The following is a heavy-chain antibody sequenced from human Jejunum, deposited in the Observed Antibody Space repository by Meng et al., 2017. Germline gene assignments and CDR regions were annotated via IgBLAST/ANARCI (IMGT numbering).Heavy chain of an antibody. J-gene: IGHJ4*02. CDR1: AASIMRTNW. CDR3: ARAYCTDVSCHDFFDS. Sequence: GQLHEAGPGLVKLSGTLSLPWLVSAASIMRTNWWRWVRQPPGKGLEGIGKIDPSASTHYNPSLKGRVTISADRSKNQFSLRLTSVTAADTAIYYCARAYCTDVSCHDFFDSWGQGTLVTVSS. D-gene: IGHD2-8*01. CDR2: IDPSAST. V-gene: IGHV4-4*02.